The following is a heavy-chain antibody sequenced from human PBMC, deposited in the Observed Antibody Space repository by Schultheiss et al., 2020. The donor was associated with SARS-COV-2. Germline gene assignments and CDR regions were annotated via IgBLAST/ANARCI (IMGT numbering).Heavy chain of an antibody. J-gene: IGHJ4*02. D-gene: IGHD6-13*01. CDR2: ISSSGSTI. CDR3: AKDTGSSSWYDY. Sequence: GGSLRLSCAASGFTFSSYEMNWVRQAPGKGLEWVSYISSSGSTIYYADSVKGRFTISRDNSKNTLYLQMNSLRAEDTAVYYCAKDTGSSSWYDYWGQGTLVTVSS. V-gene: IGHV3-48*03. CDR1: GFTFSSYE.